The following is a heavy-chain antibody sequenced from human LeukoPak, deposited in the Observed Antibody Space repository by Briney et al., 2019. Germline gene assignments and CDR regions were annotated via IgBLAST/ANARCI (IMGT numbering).Heavy chain of an antibody. Sequence: GGSLRLPCAASGFTFSAYGMHWVRQAPGKGLEWVAIISYDGSNKYYPDSVKGRFTISRDDSKNTLYLQMNSLRTEDTAVYYCAKELTRPNRPVAGLNYWGQGTLVTVSS. J-gene: IGHJ4*02. D-gene: IGHD6-19*01. V-gene: IGHV3-30*18. CDR1: GFTFSAYG. CDR3: AKELTRPNRPVAGLNY. CDR2: ISYDGSNK.